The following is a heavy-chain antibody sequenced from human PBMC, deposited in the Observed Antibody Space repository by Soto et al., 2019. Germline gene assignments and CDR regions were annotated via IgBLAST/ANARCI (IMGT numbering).Heavy chain of an antibody. CDR1: GFIFSSYA. Sequence: EVQLLESGGGLVQPGGSLRLSCAASGFIFSSYAMKWVRQAPGKGLEWVSLIGESGTPTYYADSVKGRFTISRDNSGNTLFLEMHSLRAEDTAVYYCARYIPGVRYYGMDVWGQGTTVTVSS. D-gene: IGHD2-2*01. V-gene: IGHV3-23*01. J-gene: IGHJ6*02. CDR2: IGESGTPT. CDR3: ARYIPGVRYYGMDV.